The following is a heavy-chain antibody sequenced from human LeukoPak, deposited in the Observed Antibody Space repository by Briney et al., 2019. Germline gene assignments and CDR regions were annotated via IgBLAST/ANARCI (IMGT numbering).Heavy chain of an antibody. Sequence: GGSLRLSCAASGFTFSSYAMHWVRQAPGKGLEWVAVISYDGSNKYYADSVKGRFTISRNNSKNTLYLQMNSLRAKDTAIYYCARDNSVGDNAWWFDPWGQGTLVTVSS. V-gene: IGHV3-30*04. CDR1: GFTFSSYA. CDR3: ARDNSVGDNAWWFDP. CDR2: ISYDGSNK. D-gene: IGHD1-26*01. J-gene: IGHJ5*02.